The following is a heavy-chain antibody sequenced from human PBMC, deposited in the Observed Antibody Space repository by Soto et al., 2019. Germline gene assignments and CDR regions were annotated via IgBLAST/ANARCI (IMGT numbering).Heavy chain of an antibody. V-gene: IGHV4-34*01. Sequence: QVQLQQWGAGLLKPSETLSLTCAVYGGSFSGYYWSWIRQPPGKGLEWIGEINHSGSTNYNPSLKSRVTISVDTSKNQFSLKLSSVTAADTAVYYCARGAWIAAPYDYWGQGTLVTGSS. CDR1: GGSFSGYY. J-gene: IGHJ4*02. D-gene: IGHD6-6*01. CDR2: INHSGST. CDR3: ARGAWIAAPYDY.